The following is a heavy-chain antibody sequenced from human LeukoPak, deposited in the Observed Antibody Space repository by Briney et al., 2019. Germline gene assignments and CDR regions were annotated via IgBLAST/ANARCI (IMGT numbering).Heavy chain of an antibody. V-gene: IGHV3-30*04. D-gene: IGHD1-26*01. Sequence: PGRSLRLSCAASGFTFGTYAMHWVRQAPGKGLEWVAVILSDGSIQNTADSVRGRFIISRDNSKNTLFLQMKRLRTEDTAVYYCARGAILGGYNLIDDWGQGTLVTVSS. CDR1: GFTFGTYA. CDR2: ILSDGSIQ. J-gene: IGHJ4*02. CDR3: ARGAILGGYNLIDD.